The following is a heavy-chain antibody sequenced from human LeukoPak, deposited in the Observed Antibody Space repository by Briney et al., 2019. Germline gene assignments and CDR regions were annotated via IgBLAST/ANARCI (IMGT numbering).Heavy chain of an antibody. J-gene: IGHJ4*02. V-gene: IGHV5-51*01. CDR3: ARMARRLPVYSSSSGLDY. Sequence: GEPLNISCKGSGYSFTSSWIGWVRQMPGKGLEWMGVIYPGDSSTRYIPSSQGEVTISPDKSISTAYLQSRSLKASDTAMDYCARMARRLPVYSSSSGLDYWGQGTLVTVSS. D-gene: IGHD6-6*01. CDR2: IYPGDSST. CDR1: GYSFTSSW.